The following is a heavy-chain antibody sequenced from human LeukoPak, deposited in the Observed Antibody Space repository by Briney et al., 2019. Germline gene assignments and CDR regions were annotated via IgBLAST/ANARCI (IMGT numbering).Heavy chain of an antibody. CDR1: GYTFTGYY. CDR3: AYSLWFGDGYYMDV. Sequence: ASVTVSCKASGYTFTGYYMHWVRQAPGRGLEWMGWINPNSGGTNYAQKFQGRVTMTRDTSISTAYMELSRLRSDDTAVYYCAYSLWFGDGYYMDVWGKGTTVTVSS. J-gene: IGHJ6*03. V-gene: IGHV1-2*02. CDR2: INPNSGGT. D-gene: IGHD3-10*01.